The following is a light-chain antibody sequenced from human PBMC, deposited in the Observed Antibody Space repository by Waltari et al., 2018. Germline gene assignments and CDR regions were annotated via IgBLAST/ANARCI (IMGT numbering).Light chain of an antibody. Sequence: DIQMTQSPYSLSASVVDRVTITCQASQDISNYLNWYQQKPVKAPKLLIYDASNLETGAPSRFSGSGSVTDFTFTISSLQPEDIATYYCQQYDNLPLTFGGGTKVEIK. V-gene: IGKV1-33*01. CDR3: QQYDNLPLT. J-gene: IGKJ4*01. CDR2: DAS. CDR1: QDISNY.